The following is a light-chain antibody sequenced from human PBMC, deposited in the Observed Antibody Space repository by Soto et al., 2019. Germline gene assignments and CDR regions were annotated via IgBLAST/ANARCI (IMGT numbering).Light chain of an antibody. CDR2: KAS. CDR1: QTVSRW. J-gene: IGKJ1*01. CDR3: QHYNSYSEA. V-gene: IGKV1-5*03. Sequence: IQRTQSPSNMSASVLDIVTITCRAIQTVSRWLAWYQQKPGKAPKLLIYKASTLKSGVPSRFSGSGSGTEFTLTISSLQPDDFATYYCQHYNSYSEAFGQGTKVDIK.